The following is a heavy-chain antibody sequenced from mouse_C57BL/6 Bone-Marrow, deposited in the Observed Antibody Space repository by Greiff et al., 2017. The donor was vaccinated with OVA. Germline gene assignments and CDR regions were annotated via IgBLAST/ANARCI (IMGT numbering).Heavy chain of an antibody. CDR2: IWWDDDK. V-gene: IGHV8-8*01. J-gene: IGHJ1*03. D-gene: IGHD2-4*01. CDR1: GFSLSTFGMG. CDR3: ARVYYDYDGWYFDV. Sequence: QVTLKESGPGILQPSQTLSLTCSFSGFSLSTFGMGVGWIRQPSGKGLEWLAHIWWDDDKYYNPALKSRLTISKETSKNQVFLKIANVDTADTATYYGARVYYDYDGWYFDVWGTGTTVTVSS.